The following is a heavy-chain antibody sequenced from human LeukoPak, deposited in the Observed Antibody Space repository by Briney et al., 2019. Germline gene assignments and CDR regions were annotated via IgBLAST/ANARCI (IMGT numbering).Heavy chain of an antibody. Sequence: GGSLRLSCAAFGLTFSSYWMHWVRQAPGKGLVWVLRINSDGSSTSYADSVEGRFTISRDNAKNTLYLQMNSLRAEDTAVYYCARVPYSSSPGVYFDYWGQGTLVTVSS. D-gene: IGHD6-6*01. CDR1: GLTFSSYW. CDR2: INSDGSST. J-gene: IGHJ4*02. CDR3: ARVPYSSSPGVYFDY. V-gene: IGHV3-74*01.